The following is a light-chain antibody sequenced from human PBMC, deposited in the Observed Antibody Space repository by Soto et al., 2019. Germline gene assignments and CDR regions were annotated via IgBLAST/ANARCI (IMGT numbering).Light chain of an antibody. CDR2: DTS. J-gene: IGKJ2*01. CDR1: QSVGTF. CDR3: QHRTNWPRT. V-gene: IGKV3-11*01. Sequence: EVVLTQSPVTLSLSPGERATLSCRASQSVGTFLAWYQQKPGQAPRLIIYDTSNRATGIPARLSGTGSGTDFARTISSVESEDFAVYFCQHRTNWPRTFGQGPKLDIK.